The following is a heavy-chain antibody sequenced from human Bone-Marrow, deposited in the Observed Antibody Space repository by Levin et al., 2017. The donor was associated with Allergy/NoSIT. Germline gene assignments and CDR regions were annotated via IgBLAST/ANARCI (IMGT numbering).Heavy chain of an antibody. J-gene: IGHJ3*01. Sequence: QPGGSLRLSCAASGFTFDDYAVHWVRLVPGKGLEWVSGINWKNSSVGYEDSVKGRFTISRDNVKNFVFLQMNSLRREDTALYFCAKGISSSWFQGDCFDLWGQGTMVTVSS. D-gene: IGHD6-13*01. V-gene: IGHV3-9*01. CDR1: GFTFDDYA. CDR2: INWKNSSV. CDR3: AKGISSSWFQGDCFDL.